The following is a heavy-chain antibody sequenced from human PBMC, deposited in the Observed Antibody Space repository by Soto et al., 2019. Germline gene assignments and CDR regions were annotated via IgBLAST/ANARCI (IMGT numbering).Heavy chain of an antibody. CDR2: ISAGSIYI. CDR3: ARDRVERYYEGSGNSL. D-gene: IGHD3-22*01. Sequence: LGGSSRLSCAASGFSLSCYTMNWVRQAPGKGLEWVSSISAGSIYIYYPDSVKGRFTISRDNAKNSLYLQMNSLRADDTAVYYCARDRVERYYEGSGNSLWGQGPLVTV. V-gene: IGHV3-21*01. J-gene: IGHJ4*02. CDR1: GFSLSCYT.